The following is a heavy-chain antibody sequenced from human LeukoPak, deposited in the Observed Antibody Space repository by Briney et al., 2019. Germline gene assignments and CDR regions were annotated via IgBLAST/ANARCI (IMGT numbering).Heavy chain of an antibody. CDR3: ARDDHYDSSGYGTDY. Sequence: SETLSLTCTVSGGSISSYYWSWIRQPPGKGLEWIGYIYYSGSTNYNPSLKSRVTISVDTSKNQFSLKLSSVTAADTAVYYCARDDHYDSSGYGTDYWAREPWSPSPQ. CDR1: GGSISSYY. CDR2: IYYSGST. V-gene: IGHV4-59*01. J-gene: IGHJ4*02. D-gene: IGHD3-22*01.